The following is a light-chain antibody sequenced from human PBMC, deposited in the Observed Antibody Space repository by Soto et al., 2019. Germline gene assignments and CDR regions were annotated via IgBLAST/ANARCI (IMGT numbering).Light chain of an antibody. CDR1: SSDVGGYNY. Sequence: QSFLTQPASVSGSPGQSITISCTGTSSDVGGYNYVSWYQHHPGKAPKLLIYEVSSRPSGVSHRFSGSKPGNTASLTISGLQAEDEADYYCTSYTSSSTLLFGGGTKVTVL. J-gene: IGLJ2*01. CDR3: TSYTSSSTLL. CDR2: EVS. V-gene: IGLV2-14*01.